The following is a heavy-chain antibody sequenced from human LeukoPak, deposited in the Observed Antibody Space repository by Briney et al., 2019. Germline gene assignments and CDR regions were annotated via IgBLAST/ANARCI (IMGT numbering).Heavy chain of an antibody. J-gene: IGHJ4*02. CDR3: ARGIDSSSSAY. CDR1: GYTFSGYY. D-gene: IGHD6-6*01. V-gene: IGHV1-2*02. Sequence: ASVKVSCKASGYTFSGYYMHWVRQAPGQGLEWMGWINPISGGTNYTQKFQGRVTMTRDTSISTAYMELNRLTFDDTAVYYCARGIDSSSSAYWGRGTLVTVSS. CDR2: INPISGGT.